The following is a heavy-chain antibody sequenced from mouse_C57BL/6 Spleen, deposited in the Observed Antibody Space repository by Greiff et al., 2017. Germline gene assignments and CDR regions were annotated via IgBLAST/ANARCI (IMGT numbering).Heavy chain of an antibody. J-gene: IGHJ2*01. CDR1: GYTFTDYY. V-gene: IGHV1-76*01. CDR2: IYPGSGNT. D-gene: IGHD1-1*01. Sequence: QVHVKQSGAELVRPGASVKLSCKASGYTFTDYYINWVKQRPGQGLEWIARIYPGSGNTYYNEKFKGKATLTAEKSSSTAYMQLSSLTSEDSAVYFCARYAYGSLDYWGQGTTLTVSS. CDR3: ARYAYGSLDY.